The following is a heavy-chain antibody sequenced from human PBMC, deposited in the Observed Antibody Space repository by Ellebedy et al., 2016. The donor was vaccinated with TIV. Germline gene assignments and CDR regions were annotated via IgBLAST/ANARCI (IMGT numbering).Heavy chain of an antibody. D-gene: IGHD3/OR15-3a*01. CDR1: GYTFTDYD. J-gene: IGHJ5*02. CDR3: VVGLFHP. Sequence: AASVKVSCKASGYTFTDYDINWVRQATGQGLEYLGWMKPGSGNKGYAQKSECRVTMTSNTSTSTANMELTSLRSDYTAVYYCVVGLFHPWGQGTLVSVSS. V-gene: IGHV1-8*01. CDR2: MKPGSGNK.